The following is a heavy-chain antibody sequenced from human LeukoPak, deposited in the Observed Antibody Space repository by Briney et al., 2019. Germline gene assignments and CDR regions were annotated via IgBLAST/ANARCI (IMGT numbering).Heavy chain of an antibody. V-gene: IGHV3-21*04. Sequence: GGSLRLSCAASGLTFSSYSMNWVRQAPGKGLEWVSSISSSSSYIYYADSVKGRFTISRDNAKNSLYLQMNSLKAEDTAVYYCVRDKLTGASRLDYWGQGTLLTVSS. J-gene: IGHJ4*02. CDR1: GLTFSSYS. D-gene: IGHD7-27*01. CDR2: ISSSSSYI. CDR3: VRDKLTGASRLDY.